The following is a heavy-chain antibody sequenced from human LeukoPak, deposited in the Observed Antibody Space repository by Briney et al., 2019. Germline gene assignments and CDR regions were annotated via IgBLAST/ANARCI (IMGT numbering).Heavy chain of an antibody. J-gene: IGHJ5*02. CDR3: ARGLDP. Sequence: GGSLRLSCAASGFIFSSYSMNWVRQAPGKGLEWVSSISSSSSYIYYAESVKGRFTISRDNAKNSLYLQMNSLRDEDTAVYFCARGLDPWGQGTLVTVSS. CDR2: ISSSSSYI. V-gene: IGHV3-21*01. CDR1: GFIFSSYS.